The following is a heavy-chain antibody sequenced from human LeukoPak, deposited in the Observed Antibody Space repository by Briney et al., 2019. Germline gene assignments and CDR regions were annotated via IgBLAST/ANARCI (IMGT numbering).Heavy chain of an antibody. CDR3: ARVQIGYSYGLFDY. V-gene: IGHV4-59*01. J-gene: IGHJ4*02. CDR2: IYYTGST. Sequence: SETLSLTCTVSGGSITNYYWSCLRQPPGKGLEWIGYIYYTGSTNYNPSLKSRVTISVDTSKNQFSLKLSSVTAADTAVYYCARVQIGYSYGLFDYWGQGTLVTVSS. CDR1: GGSITNYY. D-gene: IGHD5-18*01.